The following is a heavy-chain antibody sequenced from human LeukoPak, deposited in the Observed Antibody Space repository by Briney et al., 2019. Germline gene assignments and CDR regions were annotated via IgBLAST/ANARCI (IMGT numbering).Heavy chain of an antibody. D-gene: IGHD3-10*01. Sequence: SETLSLTCTVSGGPFSSYYWSWIRQPPGKGLEWIGYIYYTGSANYNPSLKSRVTMSVDTSKNQFSLKLSSVTAADTAVYHCARALRGYYMDVWGKGTTATVSS. V-gene: IGHV4-59*12. CDR2: IYYTGSA. CDR3: ARALRGYYMDV. J-gene: IGHJ6*03. CDR1: GGPFSSYY.